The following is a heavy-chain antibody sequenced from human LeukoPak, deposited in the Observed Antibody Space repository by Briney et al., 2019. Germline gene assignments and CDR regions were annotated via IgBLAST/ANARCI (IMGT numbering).Heavy chain of an antibody. Sequence: PSETLSLTCAVYGGSFSGYYWSWIRQPPGKGLEWIGEINHSGSTNYNPSLKSRVTISVDTSKNQFSLKLSSVTAADTAVYYCARGLSGVWFGELLFGYWGQGTLVTVSS. V-gene: IGHV4-34*01. CDR2: INHSGST. CDR3: ARGLSGVWFGELLFGY. CDR1: GGSFSGYY. J-gene: IGHJ4*02. D-gene: IGHD3-10*01.